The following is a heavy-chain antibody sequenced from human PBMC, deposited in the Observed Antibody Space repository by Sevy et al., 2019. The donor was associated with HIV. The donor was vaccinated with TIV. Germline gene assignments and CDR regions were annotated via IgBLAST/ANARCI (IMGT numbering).Heavy chain of an antibody. Sequence: GGSLRLSCAASGFTVSSSYMTWVRQPPGKGLEWVSVIYSGGSTYYAASVKGRFTISRDNSKNILYLQMNNLRADDTAVDYCAGGRGVSGAVAINWFDPWGQGALVTVSS. CDR3: AGGRGVSGAVAINWFDP. CDR2: IYSGGST. D-gene: IGHD3-3*01. V-gene: IGHV3-53*01. CDR1: GFTVSSSY. J-gene: IGHJ5*02.